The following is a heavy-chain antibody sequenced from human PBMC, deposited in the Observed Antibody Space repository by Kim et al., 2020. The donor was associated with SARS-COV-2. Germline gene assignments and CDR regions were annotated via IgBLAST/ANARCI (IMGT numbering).Heavy chain of an antibody. CDR3: ARANHGGYYYGMDV. CDR1: GFTFSSYA. D-gene: IGHD3-10*01. CDR2: ISYDGSNK. Sequence: GGSLRLSCAASGFTFSSYAMHWVRQAPGKGLEWVAVISYDGSNKYYADSVKGRFTISIDNSKNTLYLQMNSLRAEDTAVYYCARANHGGYYYGMDVWGQGTTVTVSS. J-gene: IGHJ6*02. V-gene: IGHV3-30-3*01.